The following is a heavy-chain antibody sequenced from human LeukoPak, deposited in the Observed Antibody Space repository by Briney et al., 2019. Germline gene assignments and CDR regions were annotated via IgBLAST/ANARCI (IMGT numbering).Heavy chain of an antibody. J-gene: IGHJ4*02. D-gene: IGHD3-22*01. CDR3: ARETTYYYDSSGYYGF. CDR1: GGSISSYY. CDR2: IYTSGST. Sequence: SETLSLTCTVAGGSISSYYWSWIRQPAGKGLEWIGRIYTSGSTNYNPSLKSRVTISVDTSKNQFSLKLSSVTAADTAVYYCARETTYYYDSSGYYGFWGQGTLVTVSS. V-gene: IGHV4-4*07.